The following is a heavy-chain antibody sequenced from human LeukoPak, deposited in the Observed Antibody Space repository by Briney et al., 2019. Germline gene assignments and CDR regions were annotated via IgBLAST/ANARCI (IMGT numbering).Heavy chain of an antibody. CDR2: ISGSGGST. CDR3: AKRLGGYGDYFDY. Sequence: GGSLRLSCAASGFTVSSNYMSWVRQAPGRGLEWVSAISGSGGSTYYADSVKGRFTISRDNSKNTLYLQMNSLRAEDTAVYYCAKRLGGYGDYFDYWGQGTLVTVSS. V-gene: IGHV3-23*01. CDR1: GFTVSSNY. D-gene: IGHD4-17*01. J-gene: IGHJ4*02.